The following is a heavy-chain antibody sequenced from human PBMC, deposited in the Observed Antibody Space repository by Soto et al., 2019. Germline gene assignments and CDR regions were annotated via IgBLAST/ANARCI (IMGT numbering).Heavy chain of an antibody. Sequence: QVQLQESGPGLVKPSQTLSLTCTVSGGSISSGGYYWSWIRQDPGKGLEWIGYLYYSGSTYYNPSLKSRVTISVDTSKNQFSLKLSSVTAADTAVYYCARVDSSRYYPDYWGQGTLVTVSS. V-gene: IGHV4-31*03. CDR1: GGSISSGGYY. J-gene: IGHJ4*02. CDR2: LYYSGST. CDR3: ARVDSSRYYPDY. D-gene: IGHD3-22*01.